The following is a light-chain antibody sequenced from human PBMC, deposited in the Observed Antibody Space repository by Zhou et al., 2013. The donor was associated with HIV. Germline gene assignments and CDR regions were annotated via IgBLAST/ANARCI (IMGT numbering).Light chain of an antibody. CDR3: QQYKIYPLT. V-gene: IGKV1-39*01. J-gene: IGKJ4*01. Sequence: DIQMTQSPTSLSASVGDRVTITCRASQSIVRYLNWYQQKPGNAPELLIYGASTLQSGVPSRFSGSGSGTDFTLTISNLQPEDIATYYCQQYKIYPLTFGGGTKVEIK. CDR1: QSIVRY. CDR2: GAS.